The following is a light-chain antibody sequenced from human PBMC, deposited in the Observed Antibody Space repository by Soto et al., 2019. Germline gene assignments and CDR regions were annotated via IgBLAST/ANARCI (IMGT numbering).Light chain of an antibody. Sequence: DIQMTQSPSTLSASVGDRVTITCRASQSISVWLAWYQQKPGKAPNLLIYDVSNLGSGVPSRFSGSGSGTEFTLTSSSLQPDDFATYYCQQYHRHLTFGGGTKVEIK. J-gene: IGKJ4*01. CDR3: QQYHRHLT. CDR1: QSISVW. CDR2: DVS. V-gene: IGKV1-5*01.